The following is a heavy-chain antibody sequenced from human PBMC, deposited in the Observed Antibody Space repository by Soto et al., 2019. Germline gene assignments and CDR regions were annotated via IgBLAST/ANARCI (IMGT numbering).Heavy chain of an antibody. CDR2: ISGSGSTI. V-gene: IGHV3-48*03. CDR3: ARDSRNSYGLDV. J-gene: IGHJ6*02. CDR1: NFSDFG. Sequence: NFSDFGINWVRQAPGKGLEWVSYISGSGSTIYYADSVKGRFTTSRDNPKNSLFLQMNTLSAEDTALYYCARDSRNSYGLDVWGQGTTVTVSS.